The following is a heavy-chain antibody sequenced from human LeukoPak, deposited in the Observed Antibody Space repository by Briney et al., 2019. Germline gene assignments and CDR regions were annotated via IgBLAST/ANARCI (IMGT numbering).Heavy chain of an antibody. CDR1: GFTFSSYS. CDR3: ARGAGGGYDPPFDY. CDR2: ISSSSSYI. D-gene: IGHD5-12*01. J-gene: IGHJ4*02. V-gene: IGHV3-21*01. Sequence: PGGSLRLSCAASGFTFSSYSMNWVRQAPGKGLEWVSSISSSSSYIYYADSVKGRFTISRDNAKNSLYLQMNSLRAEDTAMYYCARGAGGGYDPPFDYWGQGTLVTVSS.